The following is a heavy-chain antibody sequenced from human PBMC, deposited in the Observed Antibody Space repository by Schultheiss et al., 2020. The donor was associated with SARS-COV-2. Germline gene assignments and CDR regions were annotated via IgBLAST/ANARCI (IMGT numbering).Heavy chain of an antibody. CDR2: IKQDGSEK. V-gene: IGHV3-7*01. CDR3: AREPYYDSSGYYYGGMDV. J-gene: IGHJ6*02. CDR1: GFTFSSYW. D-gene: IGHD3-22*01. Sequence: GGSLRLSCAASGFTFSSYWMSWVRQAPGKGLEWVANIKQDGSEKYYVDSVKGRFTISRDNAKNSLYLQMNSLRAEDTAVYYCAREPYYDSSGYYYGGMDVWGQGTTVTVSS.